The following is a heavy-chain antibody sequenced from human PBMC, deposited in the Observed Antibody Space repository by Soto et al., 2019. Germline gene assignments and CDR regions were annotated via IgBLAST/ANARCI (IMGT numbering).Heavy chain of an antibody. V-gene: IGHV1-8*01. CDR2: VSPKTANT. CDR1: GYTFTSYD. CDR3: TGGPPNWGFDS. Sequence: ASVKVSCKASGYTFTSYDINWVRQTAGQGLEWMGWVSPKTANTGYAQKFQDRVTMTRSTSISTAYMELSSLTSEDTAVYYCTGGPPNWGFDSWGQGTPVTVSS. D-gene: IGHD7-27*01. J-gene: IGHJ5*01.